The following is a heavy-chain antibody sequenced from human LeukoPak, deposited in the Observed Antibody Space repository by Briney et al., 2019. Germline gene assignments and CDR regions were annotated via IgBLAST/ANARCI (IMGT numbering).Heavy chain of an antibody. J-gene: IGHJ4*02. CDR3: ARSGVATIYYFDY. D-gene: IGHD3-3*01. CDR2: INPSSGGT. V-gene: IGHV1-2*02. CDR1: GYTFAGYY. Sequence: GASVKVSCKASGYTFAGYYMHWVRQAPGQGLEWMGWINPSSGGTNYAQKFQGRVTMTRDTSISTAYMELSRLRSDDTAVYYCARSGVATIYYFDYWGQGTLVTVSS.